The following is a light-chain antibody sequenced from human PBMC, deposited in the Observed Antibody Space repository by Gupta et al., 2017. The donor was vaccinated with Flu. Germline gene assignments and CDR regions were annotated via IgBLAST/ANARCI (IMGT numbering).Light chain of an antibody. J-gene: IGLJ1*01. Sequence: SYELTQPPSVSVSPGETARITCSGHALTKKYAYWFQQKKPGQAPILLIFKDNKRPSGIPERFSGSSSGTTVTLTISGVQAEDEADYYCQSTDNTDAFVFGTGTKVTV. V-gene: IGLV3-25*02. CDR2: KDN. CDR1: ALTKKY. CDR3: QSTDNTDAFV.